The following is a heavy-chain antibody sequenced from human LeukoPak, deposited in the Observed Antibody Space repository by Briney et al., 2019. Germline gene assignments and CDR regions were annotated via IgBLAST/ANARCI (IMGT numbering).Heavy chain of an antibody. Sequence: PGGSLRLSCAASGFTFSSYGMHWVRQAPGKGLEWVAVISYDGSNKYNADSVKGRFTISRDNSKNTLYLQMNSLRAEDTAVYYCAKVYCSSTSCYGMDVWGKGTTVTVSS. V-gene: IGHV3-30*18. CDR2: ISYDGSNK. J-gene: IGHJ6*04. CDR1: GFTFSSYG. CDR3: AKVYCSSTSCYGMDV. D-gene: IGHD2-2*01.